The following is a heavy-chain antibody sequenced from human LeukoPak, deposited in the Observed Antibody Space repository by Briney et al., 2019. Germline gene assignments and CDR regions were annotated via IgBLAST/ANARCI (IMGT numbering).Heavy chain of an antibody. CDR1: GFIVSSNY. V-gene: IGHV3-66*01. D-gene: IGHD1-26*01. J-gene: IGHJ3*02. CDR3: AREAVGLNDAFDI. CDR2: IYSGGST. Sequence: GGSLRLSCAASGFIVSSNYMSWVRQAPGKGLEWVSGIYSGGSTYYADSVKGRFTISRDNSKNSLYLQMNSLRAEDTAVYYCAREAVGLNDAFDIWGQGTMVTVSS.